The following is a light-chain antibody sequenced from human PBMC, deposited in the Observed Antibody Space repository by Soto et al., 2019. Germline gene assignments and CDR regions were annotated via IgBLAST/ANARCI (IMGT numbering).Light chain of an antibody. Sequence: DIQMTQSPMSLSASVGDRVTITCRASQDIRNFVAWYQQKPGQAPKLLIYAASTWQPGVPSRFSGSGSGTDFTLTINSLQPEDVATYSCQKYSSVPVFGPGTKVEIK. CDR1: QDIRNF. J-gene: IGKJ3*01. V-gene: IGKV1-27*01. CDR3: QKYSSVPV. CDR2: AAS.